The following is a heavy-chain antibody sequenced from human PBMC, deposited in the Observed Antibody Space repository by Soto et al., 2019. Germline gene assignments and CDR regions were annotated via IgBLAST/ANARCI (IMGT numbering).Heavy chain of an antibody. V-gene: IGHV5-51*01. CDR3: ARYPTLTDYFFHGMDV. CDR1: GYTFTNYW. Sequence: GESLKISCKGSGYTFTNYWIVWVRQIPGKGREWMGIIYPGDSDTRYSPSFQGQVTISADRSISTAYLQWSSLKASDTGMYYCARYPTLTDYFFHGMDVWGQGTTVTVSS. J-gene: IGHJ6*02. CDR2: IYPGDSDT. D-gene: IGHD4-17*01.